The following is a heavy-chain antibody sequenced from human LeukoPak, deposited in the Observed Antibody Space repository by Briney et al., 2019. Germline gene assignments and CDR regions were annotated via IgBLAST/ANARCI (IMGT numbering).Heavy chain of an antibody. V-gene: IGHV3-23*01. J-gene: IGHJ4*02. CDR1: GFTFSSYG. D-gene: IGHD6-6*01. Sequence: LRLSCAASGFTFSSYGMHWVRQAPGKGLEWVSAISGSSDSTYYADSVKGRFTISRDNSKNTLYLQMNSLRAEDTAVYYCAKKRAWSSSSPTYFDYWGQGTLVTVSS. CDR2: ISGSSDST. CDR3: AKKRAWSSSSPTYFDY.